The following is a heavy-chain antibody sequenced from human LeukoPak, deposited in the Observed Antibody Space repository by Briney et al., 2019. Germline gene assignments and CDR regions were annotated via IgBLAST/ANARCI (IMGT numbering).Heavy chain of an antibody. CDR1: DGSINNYF. V-gene: IGHV4-4*07. CDR2: ISSSGKI. CDR3: ARSGPKQWLVQGTYYYYYMDV. J-gene: IGHJ6*03. Sequence: PSETLSLTCTVSDGSINNYFWSWIRQPAGKGLEWIGRISSSGKITYSPSLESRITMSVETSKEQISLKLSSVTAADTAVYYCARSGPKQWLVQGTYYYYYMDVWGKGTTVTVSS. D-gene: IGHD6-19*01.